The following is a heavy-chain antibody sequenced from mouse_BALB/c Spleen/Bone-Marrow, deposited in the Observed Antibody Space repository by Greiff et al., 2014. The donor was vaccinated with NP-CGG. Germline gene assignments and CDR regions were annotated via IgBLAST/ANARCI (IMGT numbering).Heavy chain of an antibody. Sequence: QVQLQQPGPELVKPGASVRISCKASGYTFTAYYIHWVKQRPGQGLEWIGWIYPGNLNTKYNEKFKGKATLTADKSSSTAYMQLSGLTSEDSAVYFCTRDAMDYWGQGTSVTVSS. CDR3: TRDAMDY. CDR1: GYTFTAYY. CDR2: IYPGNLNT. J-gene: IGHJ4*01. V-gene: IGHV1S56*01.